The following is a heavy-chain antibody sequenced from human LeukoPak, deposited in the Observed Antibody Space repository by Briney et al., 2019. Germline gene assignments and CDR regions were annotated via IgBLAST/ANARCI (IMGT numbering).Heavy chain of an antibody. J-gene: IGHJ3*02. CDR1: GYSISRGYY. CDR3: ARDSEDYDILTGYYFRWGNAFDI. D-gene: IGHD3-9*01. Sequence: SETLSLTCTVSGYSISRGYYWGWIRQPPGKGLEWIGSIYHSGTTYYNPSLKSRVTISVDKSKNQFSLKLNSVTAADTAVYYCARDSEDYDILTGYYFRWGNAFDIWGQGTMVTVSS. CDR2: IYHSGTT. V-gene: IGHV4-38-2*02.